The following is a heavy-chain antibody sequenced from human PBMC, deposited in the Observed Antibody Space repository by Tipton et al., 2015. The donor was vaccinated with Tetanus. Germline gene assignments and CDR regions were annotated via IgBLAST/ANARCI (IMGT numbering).Heavy chain of an antibody. CDR3: ARPLSDSGGYPSRDYYFGMDV. CDR2: IYPGDSDT. V-gene: IGHV5-51*01. CDR1: GYSFTSYW. J-gene: IGHJ6*02. D-gene: IGHD3-22*01. Sequence: QLVQSGAEVKKPGESLKISCKGSGYSFTSYWIGWVRQMPGKGLEWMGIIYPGDSDTRYSPSFQGQVTILADKSISTAYPQWSSLKASDAAMYYCARPLSDSGGYPSRDYYFGMDVWGQGTTVTVSS.